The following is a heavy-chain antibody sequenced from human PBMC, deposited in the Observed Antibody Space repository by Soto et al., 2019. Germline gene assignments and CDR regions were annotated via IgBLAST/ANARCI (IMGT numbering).Heavy chain of an antibody. CDR3: ARSTIFGCMEV. CDR1: GCRFTSYC. Sequence: EESLKISCHGSGCRFTSYCIGLVRPMPGNALEWMGIICPGDSDTRYCPSFQGQGTISGDKTICTSHLQLSSLKASDTAMDYCARSTIFGCMEVCGRVPTGTV. CDR2: ICPGDSDT. J-gene: IGHJ6*02. V-gene: IGHV5-51*01. D-gene: IGHD3-3*01.